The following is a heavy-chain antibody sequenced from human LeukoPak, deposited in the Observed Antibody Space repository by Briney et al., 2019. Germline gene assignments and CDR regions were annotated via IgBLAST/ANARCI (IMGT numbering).Heavy chain of an antibody. D-gene: IGHD6-13*01. CDR3: ARGTTSAAAVPDY. V-gene: IGHV4-59*01. CDR1: GASISTYY. Sequence: SETLSLTCTVSGASISTYYWSWIRQPPGKGLEWIGFISHRGNTNYNPSLKSRITISADTSKNQLSPKLSSVTAADTAIYYCARGTTSAAAVPDYWGQGTLVTVSS. CDR2: ISHRGNT. J-gene: IGHJ4*02.